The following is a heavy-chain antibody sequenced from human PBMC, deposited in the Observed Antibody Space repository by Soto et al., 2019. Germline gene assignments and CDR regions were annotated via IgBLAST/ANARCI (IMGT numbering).Heavy chain of an antibody. V-gene: IGHV3-23*01. J-gene: IGHJ4*02. D-gene: IGHD2-2*01. CDR3: AKDQLRSDSSFDYFDY. CDR2: ISGGGGST. CDR1: GFTFSSYA. Sequence: GGSLRLSCAASGFTFSSYAMSWVRQAPGKGLEWVPAISGGGGSTYYADSVKGRFTISRDNSKNTLYLQMNSLRAEDTAVFYCAKDQLRSDSSFDYFDYWGQGTLVTVSS.